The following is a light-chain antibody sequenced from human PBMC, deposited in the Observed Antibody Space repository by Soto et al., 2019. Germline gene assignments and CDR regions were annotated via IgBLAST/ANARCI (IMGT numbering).Light chain of an antibody. CDR1: SSNIGKNY. CDR3: GTWDSSLSVFV. V-gene: IGLV1-51*02. J-gene: IGLJ1*01. Sequence: QSVLTQPPSVSAAPGQKVPISCSGSSSNIGKNYVSWYQQVPGTAPKLVIYEDNKRRSGIPDRFSGSKSGTSATLGITGLQTGDEADYYCGTWDSSLSVFVFGTGTKLTVL. CDR2: EDN.